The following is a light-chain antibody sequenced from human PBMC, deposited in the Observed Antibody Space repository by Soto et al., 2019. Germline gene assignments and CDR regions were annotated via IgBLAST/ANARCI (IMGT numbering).Light chain of an antibody. J-gene: IGKJ1*01. V-gene: IGKV3-15*01. CDR1: QSVSSN. Sequence: ELVITQSAATLSVSPGERATLSCRASQSVSSNLAWYQQKPGQAPRLLIYGASTRATGIPARFSGSGSGTEFTLTISSLQSEDFAVYYCQQYNNWPRTFGQGTKV. CDR3: QQYNNWPRT. CDR2: GAS.